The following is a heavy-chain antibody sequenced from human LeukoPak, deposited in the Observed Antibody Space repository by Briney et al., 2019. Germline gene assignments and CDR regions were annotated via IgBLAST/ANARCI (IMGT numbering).Heavy chain of an antibody. D-gene: IGHD5-24*01. CDR1: GGSFSGYY. J-gene: IGHJ6*02. CDR3: ARGRGRDGYNEYYYYYYGMDV. V-gene: IGHV4-34*01. Sequence: SETLSLTCAVYGGSFSGYYWSWIRQPPGKGREWIGEINHSGSTNYNPSLKSRVTISVDTSKNQFSLKLSSVTAADTAVYYCARGRGRDGYNEYYYYYYGMDVWGQGTTVTVSS. CDR2: INHSGST.